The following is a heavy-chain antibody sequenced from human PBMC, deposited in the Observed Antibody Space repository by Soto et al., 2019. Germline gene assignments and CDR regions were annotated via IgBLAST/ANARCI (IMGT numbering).Heavy chain of an antibody. CDR1: SGSFSSSY. D-gene: IGHD5-12*01. V-gene: IGHV4-34*01. J-gene: IGHJ4*02. CDR3: ASEAWRYAY. Sequence: QVQLQQWGAGLLKPSETLSLTCAVYSGSFSSSYWTWIRQPPGKGLEWIGEINHSGSTHYDPSLQSRVTISVDTSKQQFSLKLSSVTAADTAVYYCASEAWRYAYWGLGTLVTVSS. CDR2: INHSGST.